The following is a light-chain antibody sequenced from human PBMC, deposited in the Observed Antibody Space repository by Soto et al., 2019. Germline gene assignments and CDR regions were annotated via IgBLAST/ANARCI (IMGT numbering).Light chain of an antibody. V-gene: IGLV2-11*01. Sequence: QSALTQPRSVSGSPGQSVTISCTGTSSDFGGYNYVSWYQHHPGKAPKLMIYDVNKWPSGVPDRFSGSKSGNTASLTISGLQAEDEADYYCCSYGGTYTFVVFGGGTKLTVL. CDR3: CSYGGTYTFVV. J-gene: IGLJ2*01. CDR2: DVN. CDR1: SSDFGGYNY.